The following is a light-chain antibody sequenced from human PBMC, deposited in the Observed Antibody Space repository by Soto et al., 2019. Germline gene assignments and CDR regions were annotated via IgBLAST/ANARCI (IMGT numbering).Light chain of an antibody. CDR3: QQYYSYPPIT. V-gene: IGKV1-13*02. J-gene: IGKJ5*01. Sequence: AMQLTQSPSSVSAAVGDRVTITCRASQVINTDVAWFQQKPGKAPKLLIYGASSLQVGVPSRFSGSGSGTDFTLTISCLQSEDFATYYCQQYYSYPPITFGQGTRLEIK. CDR2: GAS. CDR1: QVINTD.